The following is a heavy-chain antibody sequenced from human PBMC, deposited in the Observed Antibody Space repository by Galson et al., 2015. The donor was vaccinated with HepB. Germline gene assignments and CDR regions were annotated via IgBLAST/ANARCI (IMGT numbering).Heavy chain of an antibody. J-gene: IGHJ4*02. CDR1: GFTFSNSY. Sequence: SLRLSCAASGFTFSNSYMHWVRQAPGKGLVWVSRINSDGSSTSYADSVKGRFTISRDNAKNTLYLQMNSLRAEDTAVYYCASEEVDYWGQGTLVTVSS. V-gene: IGHV3-74*01. CDR3: ASEEVDY. CDR2: INSDGSST.